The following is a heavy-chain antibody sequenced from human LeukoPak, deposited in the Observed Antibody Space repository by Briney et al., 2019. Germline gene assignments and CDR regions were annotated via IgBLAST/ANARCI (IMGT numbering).Heavy chain of an antibody. V-gene: IGHV1-69*04. CDR1: GDTFSNSA. Sequence: SVKVSCKASGDTFSNSAINWVRQAPGQGLEWMGRIIPILDITDYAQKFQARVTIIADKSTSTADMELTSLKSEDTAVYYCARANTHGSAQYHFDSWGQGTLVTVSA. CDR3: ARANTHGSAQYHFDS. CDR2: IIPILDIT. D-gene: IGHD2-2*01. J-gene: IGHJ4*02.